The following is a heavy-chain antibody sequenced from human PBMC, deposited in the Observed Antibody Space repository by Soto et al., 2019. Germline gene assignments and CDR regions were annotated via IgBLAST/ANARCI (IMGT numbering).Heavy chain of an antibody. CDR1: GGTFSSYG. J-gene: IGHJ5*02. CDR2: IIPIFGTA. CDR3: ARGVAGPLHWFDP. V-gene: IGHV1-69*13. D-gene: IGHD6-19*01. Sequence: ASVKVSCKASGGTFSSYGISWVRQAPGQGLEWMGGIIPIFGTANYAQKFQGRVTITADESTSTAYMELSSLRSEDTAVYYCARGVAGPLHWFDPWGQGTLVTVSS.